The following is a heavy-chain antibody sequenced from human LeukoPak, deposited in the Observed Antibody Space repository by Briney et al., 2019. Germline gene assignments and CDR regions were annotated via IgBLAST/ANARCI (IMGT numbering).Heavy chain of an antibody. J-gene: IGHJ6*04. CDR3: AELGITMIGGV. V-gene: IGHV3-48*03. D-gene: IGHD3-10*02. Sequence: GGSLSLSCAASGFTFSSYELNWVRQAPGQGLELVSYISSSGSTIYYAHSVKGRFTISRDNAKNSLYLQMNSLRAEDTAVYYCAELGITMIGGVWGKGTTVTISS. CDR1: GFTFSSYE. CDR2: ISSSGSTI.